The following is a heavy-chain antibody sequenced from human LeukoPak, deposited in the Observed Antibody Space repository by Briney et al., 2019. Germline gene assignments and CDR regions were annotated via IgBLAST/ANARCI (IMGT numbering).Heavy chain of an antibody. D-gene: IGHD1-26*01. Sequence: GAPVKVSCKASGYTFTGYYMHWVRQAPGQGLEWMGIINPSGGSTSYAQKFQGRVTMTRDTSTSTVYMELSSLRSEDTAVYYCARDLIVGATFGYYYYYGMDVWGQGTTVTVSS. J-gene: IGHJ6*02. CDR3: ARDLIVGATFGYYYYYGMDV. CDR2: INPSGGST. CDR1: GYTFTGYY. V-gene: IGHV1-46*01.